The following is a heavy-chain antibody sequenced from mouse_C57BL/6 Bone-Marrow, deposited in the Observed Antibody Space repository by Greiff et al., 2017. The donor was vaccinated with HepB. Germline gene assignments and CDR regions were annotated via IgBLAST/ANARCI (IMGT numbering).Heavy chain of an antibody. CDR1: GYAFSSYW. D-gene: IGHD4-1*01. V-gene: IGHV1-80*01. J-gene: IGHJ2*01. CDR3: ARGNWVYYFDY. CDR2: IYPGDGDT. Sequence: QVQLKESGAELVKPGASVKISCKASGYAFSSYWMNWVKQRPGKGLEWIGQIYPGDGDTNYNGKFKGKATLTADKSSSTAYMHLSSLTSEDSAVYFCARGNWVYYFDYWGQGTTLTVSS.